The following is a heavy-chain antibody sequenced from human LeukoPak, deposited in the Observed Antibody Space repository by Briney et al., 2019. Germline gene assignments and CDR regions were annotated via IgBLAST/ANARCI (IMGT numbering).Heavy chain of an antibody. CDR3: ARHGYYGPLDAFDI. CDR1: GGSISSYY. D-gene: IGHD3-22*01. V-gene: IGHV4-59*08. CDR2: IYYSGST. J-gene: IGHJ3*02. Sequence: SETLSLTCTVSGGSISSYYWSWIRQPPGKGLEWIGYIYYSGSTNYNPSLKSRVTISVDTSKNQFSLKLSSVTAADTAVYYCARHGYYGPLDAFDIWGQGTMVTVSS.